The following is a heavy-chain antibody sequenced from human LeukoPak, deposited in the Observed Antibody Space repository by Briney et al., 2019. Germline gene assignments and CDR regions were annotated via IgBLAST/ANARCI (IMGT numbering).Heavy chain of an antibody. CDR2: ISGGGDSK. V-gene: IGHV3-23*01. Sequence: PGGSLRLSCAASGFTFSTYTMSWVRQAPGKGLGWVSTISGGGDSKYSADSVKGRFTVSRDNSKNTLYLQMNSLRSEDTAVYFCAKETYSTSWQLDSWGQGTLVTVSS. CDR1: GFTFSTYT. D-gene: IGHD6-13*01. J-gene: IGHJ4*02. CDR3: AKETYSTSWQLDS.